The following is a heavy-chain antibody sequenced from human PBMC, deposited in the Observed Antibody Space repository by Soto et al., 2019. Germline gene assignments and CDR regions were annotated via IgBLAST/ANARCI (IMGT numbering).Heavy chain of an antibody. CDR1: GYTFTNYD. CDR2: MNSDSGNT. V-gene: IGHV1-8*01. J-gene: IGHJ6*03. CDR3: ARVAEMGTVTKGYYYYMDV. Sequence: GASVKVSCKTSGYTFTNYDINWVRQATGQGLEWMGWMNSDSGNTGYAQKFQGRVTMTRNTSINTAYLEVSGLRFDDTAVYYCARVAEMGTVTKGYYYYMDVWGTGTTVTVSS. D-gene: IGHD4-17*01.